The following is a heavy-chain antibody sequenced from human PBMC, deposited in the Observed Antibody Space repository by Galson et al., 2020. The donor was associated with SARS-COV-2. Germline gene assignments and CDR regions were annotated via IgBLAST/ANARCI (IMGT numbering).Heavy chain of an antibody. V-gene: IGHV3-21*01. CDR1: GFSFSSYN. Sequence: GGSLRLSCAASGFSFSSYNMNWVRQAPGKGLEWVSFITSGSTYIHYADSVKGRFTISRDNAKNSLYLQMDSLRAEDSALYYCTRGSVDYGDDHWGQGTLVTVSS. J-gene: IGHJ5*02. D-gene: IGHD4-17*01. CDR3: TRGSVDYGDDH. CDR2: ITSGSTYI.